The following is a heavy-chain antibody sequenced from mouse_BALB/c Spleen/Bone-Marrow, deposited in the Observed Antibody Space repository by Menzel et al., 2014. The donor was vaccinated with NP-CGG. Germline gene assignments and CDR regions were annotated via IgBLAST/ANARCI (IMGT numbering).Heavy chain of an antibody. Sequence: EVKVVESGGGLVQPGGSLKLSCAASGFDFSRYWMSWVRQAPGKGLEWIGEINPDSSTINYSPSLKDKFIISRDNAKNTLYLQMSKVRSEDTALYYCARLGYYGGFAYWGQGTPVTVSA. CDR3: ARLGYYGGFAY. V-gene: IGHV4-1*02. CDR2: INPDSSTI. J-gene: IGHJ3*01. D-gene: IGHD2-3*01. CDR1: GFDFSRYW.